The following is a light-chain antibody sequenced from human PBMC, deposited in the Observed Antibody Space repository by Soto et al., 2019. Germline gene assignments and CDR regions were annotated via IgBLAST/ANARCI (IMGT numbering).Light chain of an antibody. CDR2: SAS. J-gene: IGKJ1*01. CDR3: QQANSFPLA. CDR1: QGISSN. Sequence: DLQMTQSPSSVSASVGDRVTITCRASQGISSNLVWYHQKPGKAPNLLIYSASALQSGVPSRFSGSGSGTDFTLTITSLQPEDFATYYCQQANSFPLAFGQGTKVEIK. V-gene: IGKV1-12*01.